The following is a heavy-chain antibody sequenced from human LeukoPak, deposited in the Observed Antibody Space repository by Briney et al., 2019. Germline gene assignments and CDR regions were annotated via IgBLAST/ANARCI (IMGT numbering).Heavy chain of an antibody. J-gene: IGHJ5*02. CDR1: GFTFSSYW. CDR3: ARTYSSTYYGGYWFDP. D-gene: IGHD1-26*01. V-gene: IGHV3-30*03. Sequence: GGSLRLSCAASGFTFSSYWMSWVRQAPGKGLEWVAVISYDGSNKYYADSVKGRFTISRDNSKNTLYLQMNSLRAEDTAVYYCARTYSSTYYGGYWFDPWGQGTLVTVSS. CDR2: ISYDGSNK.